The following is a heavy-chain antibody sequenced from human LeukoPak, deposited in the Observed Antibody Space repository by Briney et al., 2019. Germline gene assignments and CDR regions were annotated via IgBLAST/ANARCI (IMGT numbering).Heavy chain of an antibody. CDR1: GGSISSSSYY. Sequence: SETLSLTCTVSGGSISSSSYYWGWIRQPPGKGLEWIGSIYYSGGTYYNPSLKSRVTISVDTSKNQFSLKLSSVTAADTAVYYCASRGGTHWGQGTLVTVSS. CDR3: ASRGGTH. CDR2: IYYSGGT. J-gene: IGHJ4*02. D-gene: IGHD1-7*01. V-gene: IGHV4-39*01.